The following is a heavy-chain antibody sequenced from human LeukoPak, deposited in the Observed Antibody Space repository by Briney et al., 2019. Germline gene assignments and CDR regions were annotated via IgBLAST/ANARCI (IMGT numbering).Heavy chain of an antibody. Sequence: GGSLRLSCAASGFTFDDYAMHWVRQAPGKGLEGVSGISWNSGSIGYADSVKGRFTISRDNAKNSLYLQMNSLRAEDTALYYCAKDMESQWLLLGYFDYWGQGTLVTVSS. CDR3: AKDMESQWLLLGYFDY. CDR1: GFTFDDYA. CDR2: ISWNSGSI. J-gene: IGHJ4*02. V-gene: IGHV3-9*01. D-gene: IGHD3-22*01.